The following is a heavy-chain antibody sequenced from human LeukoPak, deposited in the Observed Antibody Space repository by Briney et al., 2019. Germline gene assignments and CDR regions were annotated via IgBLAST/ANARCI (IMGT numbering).Heavy chain of an antibody. D-gene: IGHD3-10*02. CDR3: ARAVRGGADTY. CDR1: GFSFSAYY. V-gene: IGHV3-7*04. Sequence: GGSLRLSCAASGFSFSAYYMNWGRQAPGKGPEWLANINQAGSVQNYVDSVRGRFTISRDNAKNSLFLQMNSLRAEDTAVYYCARAVRGGADTYWGQGTLVAVSS. CDR2: INQAGSVQ. J-gene: IGHJ4*02.